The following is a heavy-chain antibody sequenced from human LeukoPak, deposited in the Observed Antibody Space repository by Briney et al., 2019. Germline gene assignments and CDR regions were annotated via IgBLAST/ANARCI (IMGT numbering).Heavy chain of an antibody. CDR2: ITGSGGDT. Sequence: TGGSLRLSCAASGFTFNNYAMSWVRQAPGKVLEWVSAITGSGGDTYYADSVKGRFTISRDNSENTLYLQMNSLRAEDTAVYYCAKGSRDSRPYYFDFWGQGTLVTVSS. CDR1: GFTFNNYA. J-gene: IGHJ4*02. CDR3: AKGSRDSRPYYFDF. D-gene: IGHD3-3*01. V-gene: IGHV3-23*01.